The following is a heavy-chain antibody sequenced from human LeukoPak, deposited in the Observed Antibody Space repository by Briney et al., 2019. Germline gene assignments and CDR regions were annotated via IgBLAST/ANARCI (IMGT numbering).Heavy chain of an antibody. CDR3: AKDLGRYRNNFFDY. V-gene: IGHV3-23*01. CDR2: ISGSGGGT. CDR1: GFTFSSIA. D-gene: IGHD1-26*01. J-gene: IGHJ4*02. Sequence: GGSLRLSCAASGFTFSSIAMSWVRQAPDKGLEWVSTISGSGGGTYYADSVKGRFTVSRDDSKNTLYLQMNSLRADDAAVYYCAKDLGRYRNNFFDYWGQGNLVTVSS.